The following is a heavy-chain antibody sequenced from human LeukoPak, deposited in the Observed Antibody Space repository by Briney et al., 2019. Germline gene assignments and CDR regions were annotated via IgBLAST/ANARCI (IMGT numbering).Heavy chain of an antibody. J-gene: IGHJ4*02. D-gene: IGHD7-27*01. Sequence: GGSLRLSCAASGFTFSTYGMHWVRQAPGKGLEWVAVIWYDGSNKYYADSLKGRFTISRDDSKNTLYLQMNSLRAEDTAVYYCARDVGIRYFDYWGQGTLVTVSS. CDR2: IWYDGSNK. CDR3: ARDVGIRYFDY. V-gene: IGHV3-33*01. CDR1: GFTFSTYG.